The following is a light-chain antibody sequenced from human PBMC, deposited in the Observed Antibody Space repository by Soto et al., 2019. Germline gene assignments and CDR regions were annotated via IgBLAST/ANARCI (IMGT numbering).Light chain of an antibody. Sequence: DIQMTQTPLSLSASVGDRSTITCQASQSMSSYLNWYQQKPGKXSKXXIYAASSLQSGVPSRFRGSGSGTELTITISSLKPEDVETYDCQQLKSYPITFGQGTRLEIK. V-gene: IGKV1-39*01. CDR1: QSMSSY. CDR3: QQLKSYPIT. J-gene: IGKJ5*01. CDR2: AAS.